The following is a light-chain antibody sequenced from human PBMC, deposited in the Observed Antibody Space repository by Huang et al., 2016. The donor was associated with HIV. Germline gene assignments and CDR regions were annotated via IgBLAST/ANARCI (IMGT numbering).Light chain of an antibody. V-gene: IGKV4-1*01. J-gene: IGKJ1*01. CDR1: QSVLSSATNKNY. CDR3: QQYYTSPQT. CDR2: WAS. Sequence: DIVMTQSPDSLAVSLGEAATLTCRSSQSVLSSATNKNYLAWFQQKSGQSPKLLLFWASTREAGGPDRFRASGSGTHFTLTINNVKTEDVAIYYCQQYYTSPQTFGPGTRLEI.